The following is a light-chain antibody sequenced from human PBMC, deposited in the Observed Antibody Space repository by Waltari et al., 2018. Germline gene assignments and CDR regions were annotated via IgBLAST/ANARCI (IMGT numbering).Light chain of an antibody. J-gene: IGLJ3*02. CDR1: ASNIGENV. V-gene: IGLV1-44*01. CDR3: ATWDESPSGHWV. Sequence: QSVLSQPPSASGTPGQRVTISCAGRASNIGENVVTWSQQVPGKAPTLLIFRNDRRPSGVPDRLSGSRSGTSASLAIGGLQSEDEADYYCATWDESPSGHWVFGGGTKVTVL. CDR2: RND.